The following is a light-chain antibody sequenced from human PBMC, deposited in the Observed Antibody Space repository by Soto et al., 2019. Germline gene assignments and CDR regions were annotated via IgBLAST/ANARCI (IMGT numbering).Light chain of an antibody. J-gene: IGKJ2*01. V-gene: IGKV1-5*03. CDR2: KAS. CDR1: QSIGNW. CDR3: QQYDSYPYT. Sequence: DIQMTQSPSTLSASEGDRVTITCRASQSIGNWLAWYQQKTGKAPKLLIYKASILQSGVPARFSGSGSGTEFTLTISSLQPDDFATYYCQQYDSYPYTFGQGT.